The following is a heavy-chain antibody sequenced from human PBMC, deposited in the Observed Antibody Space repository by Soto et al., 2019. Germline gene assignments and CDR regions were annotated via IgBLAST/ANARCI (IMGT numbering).Heavy chain of an antibody. V-gene: IGHV3-53*02. CDR3: ARDSSGYRRRGWYFDL. D-gene: IGHD5-18*01. CDR2: IYSGGIT. J-gene: IGHJ2*01. CDR1: GFTVISNY. Sequence: EVQLVETGGGLIQPGGSLRLSCAASGFTVISNYMSCFRQATVKGLEWVSGIYSGGITYYADVVKGRFTISRDNSKNTLYLQMNSLRAEDTAVYYCARDSSGYRRRGWYFDLWGRGTLVTVSS.